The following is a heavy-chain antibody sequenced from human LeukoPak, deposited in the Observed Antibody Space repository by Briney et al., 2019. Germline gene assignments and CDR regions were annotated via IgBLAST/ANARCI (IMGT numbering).Heavy chain of an antibody. CDR2: MYSSGST. D-gene: IGHD1-14*01. CDR1: GGSISSSSYY. Sequence: SETLSLTCTVSGGSISSSSYYWGWIRQRPGKGLEWIGSMYSSGSTYYNPSLKSRVTISVDTSKNQFSLKLSSVTAADTAVYYCAREAAGTPFIDYWGQGTLVTVSS. V-gene: IGHV4-39*07. CDR3: AREAAGTPFIDY. J-gene: IGHJ4*02.